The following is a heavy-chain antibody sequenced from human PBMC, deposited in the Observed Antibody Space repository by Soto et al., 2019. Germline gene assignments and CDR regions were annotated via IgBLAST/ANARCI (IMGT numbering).Heavy chain of an antibody. V-gene: IGHV3-23*01. CDR1: GVTFTTNA. Sequence: VGSLRLSCVASGVTFTTNAMDWVRQAPGKGLEWVSFISGDDGSGNYADSVKGRFTISRDNSKNTLYLQMNSLRAEDTAIYYCARDRKDSADYWGQGTLVTVSS. D-gene: IGHD6-13*01. CDR3: ARDRKDSADY. J-gene: IGHJ4*02. CDR2: ISGDDGSG.